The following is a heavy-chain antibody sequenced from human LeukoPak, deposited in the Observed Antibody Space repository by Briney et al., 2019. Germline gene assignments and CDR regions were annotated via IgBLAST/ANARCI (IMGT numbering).Heavy chain of an antibody. V-gene: IGHV4-59*01. J-gene: IGHJ5*02. CDR1: GGSISSYY. CDR3: ARVVAVSANSLTSFYP. D-gene: IGHD4/OR15-4a*01. CDR2: IYYSGST. Sequence: SETLSLTCTVSGGSISSYYWSWIRQPPGKGLEWIGYIYYSGSTNYNPSLKSRVTISVDTSKNQFSLKLSSVTAADTAVYYCARVVAVSANSLTSFYPWGQGTLVTVSS.